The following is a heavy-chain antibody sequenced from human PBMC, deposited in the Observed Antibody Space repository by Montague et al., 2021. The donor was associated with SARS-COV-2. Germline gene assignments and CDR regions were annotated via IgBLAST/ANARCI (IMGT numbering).Heavy chain of an antibody. CDR2: IFYSGST. J-gene: IGHJ4*02. V-gene: IGHV4-39*01. Sequence: ETLSLTRTVSGDSISSTDHYWAWMRQPPGKGLEWIASIFYSGSTYYNPSLKSRVTISVDTSKNLFSLQLNSVTPADTSVYYCARHLRVGNRWNGFEADYWGQGALVSVSS. CDR1: GDSISSTDHY. D-gene: IGHD1-1*01. CDR3: ARHLRVGNRWNGFEADY.